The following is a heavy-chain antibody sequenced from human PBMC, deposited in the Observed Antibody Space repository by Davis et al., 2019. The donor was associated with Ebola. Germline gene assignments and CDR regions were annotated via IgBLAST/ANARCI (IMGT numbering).Heavy chain of an antibody. D-gene: IGHD3-22*01. J-gene: IGHJ2*01. CDR3: AKSGSGYSWYFDL. CDR2: ISYDGSNK. Sequence: PGGSLRLSCAASGFTFSSYAMHWVRQAPGKGLEWVAVISYDGSNKYYADSVKGRFTISRDNSKNTLYLQMNSLRAEDTAVYYCAKSGSGYSWYFDLWGRGTLVTVSS. CDR1: GFTFSSYA. V-gene: IGHV3-30-3*02.